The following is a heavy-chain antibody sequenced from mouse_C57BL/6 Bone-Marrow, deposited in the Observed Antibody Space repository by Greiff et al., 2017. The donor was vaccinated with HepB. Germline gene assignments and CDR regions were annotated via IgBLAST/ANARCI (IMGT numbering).Heavy chain of an antibody. D-gene: IGHD2-13*01. J-gene: IGHJ1*01. Sequence: EVKLVESGGGLVQPKGSLKLSCAASGFTFNTYAMHWVRQAPGKGVEWVARIRSKSSNYATYYADSVKDRFTIARDDSQSMLYLQMNNLKTEDTAMYSCVRGVGDCEEWYFDFWCSGTTVTVSS. V-gene: IGHV10-3*01. CDR2: IRSKSSNYAT. CDR3: VRGVGDCEEWYFDF. CDR1: GFTFNTYA.